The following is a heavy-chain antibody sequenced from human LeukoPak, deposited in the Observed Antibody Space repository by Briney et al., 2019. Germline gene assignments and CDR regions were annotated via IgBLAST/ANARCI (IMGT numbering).Heavy chain of an antibody. CDR1: GGSFSGYY. J-gene: IGHJ4*02. CDR3: ATDPDSGGWSTFDY. Sequence: ETLSLTCAVYGGSFSGYYWSWVRQAPGKGLVWVSRINSDGSATHYADSVKGRFTISRDNAKNTLYLQMNSLRAEDTAVYYCATDPDSGGWSTFDYWGQGTLVTVSS. CDR2: INSDGSAT. D-gene: IGHD6-19*01. V-gene: IGHV3-74*01.